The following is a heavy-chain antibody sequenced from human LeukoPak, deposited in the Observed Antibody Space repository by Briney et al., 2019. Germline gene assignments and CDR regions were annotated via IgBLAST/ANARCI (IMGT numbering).Heavy chain of an antibody. CDR2: IYHSGST. V-gene: IGHV4-38-2*02. J-gene: IGHJ6*03. Sequence: KPSETLSLTCTVSGYSISSGYYWGWIRQPPGKGLEWIGSIYHSGSTYYDPSLKSRVTISVDTSKDQFSLKLSSVTAADTAVYYCARVTGESAGYYYYYMDVWGKGTTVTVSS. CDR1: GYSISSGYY. CDR3: ARVTGESAGYYYYYMDV. D-gene: IGHD3-10*01.